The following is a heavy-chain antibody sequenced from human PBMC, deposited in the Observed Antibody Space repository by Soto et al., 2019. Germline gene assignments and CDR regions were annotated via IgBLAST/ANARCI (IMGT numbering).Heavy chain of an antibody. D-gene: IGHD3-22*01. CDR2: ISANGGSI. CDR1: GFTFRDHA. CDR3: AKDRYYDTPGWFDP. V-gene: IGHV3-23*01. Sequence: EAQLLASGGGLVQPGGSLRLSCVGSGFTFRDHAMRWVRQAPGRGLEWVSAISANGGSIQHADSVKGRFSVSRDNAKNTVHLQMDNLRTEDSAVYYCAKDRYYDTPGWFDPWGQGSRVIVSS. J-gene: IGHJ5*02.